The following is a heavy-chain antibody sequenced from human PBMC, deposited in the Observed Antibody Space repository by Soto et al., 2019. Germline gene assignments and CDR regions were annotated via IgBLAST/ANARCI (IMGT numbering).Heavy chain of an antibody. J-gene: IGHJ5*02. CDR2: VSGTGSP. CDR3: ARDPSGHPPLSRFDP. CDR1: GGSMTNYH. V-gene: IGHV4-4*07. D-gene: IGHD1-26*01. Sequence: PSEILSLTCSVSGGSMTNYHWNWIRQSAGEGLEWIGRVSGTGSPDYNPSLKSRVTISMDTSKNQLSLRLTSVTAADTAVYYCARDPSGHPPLSRFDPWGQGTLVTVSS.